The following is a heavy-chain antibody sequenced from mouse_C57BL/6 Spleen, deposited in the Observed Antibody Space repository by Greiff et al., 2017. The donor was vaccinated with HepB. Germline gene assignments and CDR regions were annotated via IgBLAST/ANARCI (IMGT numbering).Heavy chain of an antibody. CDR1: GYTFTSYW. J-gene: IGHJ4*01. V-gene: IGHV1-69*01. CDR2: IDPSDSYT. D-gene: IGHD1-1*01. CDR3: ARTFITTVVEDAMDY. Sequence: QVQLQQPGAELVMPGASVKLSCKASGYTFTSYWMHWVKQRPGQGLEWIGEIDPSDSYTNYNQKFKGKSTLTVDKSPSTAYMQLSSLTSEDSAVYYCARTFITTVVEDAMDYWGQGTSVTVSS.